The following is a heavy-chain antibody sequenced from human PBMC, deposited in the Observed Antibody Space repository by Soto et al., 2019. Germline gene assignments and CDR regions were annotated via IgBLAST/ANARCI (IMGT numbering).Heavy chain of an antibody. CDR1: GYTFTSYA. CDR2: INAGNGNT. Sequence: ASVKVSCKASGYTFTSYAMHWVRQAPGQRLEWMGWINAGNGNTKYSQKFQGRVTITRDTSASTAYMELSSLRSEDTAVYYCAREAHYDYIWGSYRPGDFDYWGQGTLVTVSS. CDR3: AREAHYDYIWGSYRPGDFDY. V-gene: IGHV1-3*01. D-gene: IGHD3-16*02. J-gene: IGHJ4*02.